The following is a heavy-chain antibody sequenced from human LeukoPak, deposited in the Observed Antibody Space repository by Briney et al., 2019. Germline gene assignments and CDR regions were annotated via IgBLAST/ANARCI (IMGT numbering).Heavy chain of an antibody. CDR1: GGTFSSYA. V-gene: IGHV1-69*04. CDR3: ARLSGIAVAGLGNYYYYGMDV. D-gene: IGHD6-19*01. J-gene: IGHJ6*02. CDR2: IIPILGIA. Sequence: SVKVSCKASGGTFSSYAISWVRQAPGQGLEWMGRIIPILGIANYAQKFQGRVTTTADKSTSTAHMELSSLRSEDTAVYYCARLSGIAVAGLGNYYYYGMDVWGQGTTVTVSS.